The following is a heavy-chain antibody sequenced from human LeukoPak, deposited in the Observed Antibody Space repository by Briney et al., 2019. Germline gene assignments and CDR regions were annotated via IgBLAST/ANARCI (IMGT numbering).Heavy chain of an antibody. CDR2: ISGSGGST. J-gene: IGHJ2*01. CDR3: AKNAAGYYYDSSGYFRLLWYFYL. D-gene: IGHD3-22*01. V-gene: IGHV3-23*01. CDR1: GFTFSSYA. Sequence: GGSLRLSCAASGFTFSSYAMSWVRQAPGKGLEWVSAISGSGGSTYYADSVKGRFTISRDNSKNTLYLQMNSLRAEDRAVYYCAKNAAGYYYDSSGYFRLLWYFYLWGRGTLITVSS.